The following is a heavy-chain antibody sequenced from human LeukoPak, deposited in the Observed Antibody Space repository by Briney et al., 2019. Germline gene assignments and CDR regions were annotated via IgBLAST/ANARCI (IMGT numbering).Heavy chain of an antibody. CDR3: AELGITMIGGV. D-gene: IGHD3-10*02. J-gene: IGHJ6*04. V-gene: IGHV3-21*01. Sequence: GGSLRLSCAASGVTFRSDTLNWVRQAPGKGLECVSSISSGSTYIYNADSVKGRFTISRDNAKNSLYLQMNSLRAEDTAVYYCAELGITMIGGVWGKGTTVTISS. CDR2: ISSGSTYI. CDR1: GVTFRSDT.